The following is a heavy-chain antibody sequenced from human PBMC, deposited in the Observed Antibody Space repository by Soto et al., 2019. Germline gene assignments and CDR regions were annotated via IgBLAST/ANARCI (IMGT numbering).Heavy chain of an antibody. CDR1: GASISSHY. CDR2: IYYSGST. CDR3: ARRGNPFDS. J-gene: IGHJ4*02. D-gene: IGHD4-4*01. Sequence: PSVTLSVSYTVSGASISSHYCSWIRQSPGKGLECIGYIYYSGSTNYNPSLKSRVTISIDTSKNQFSLKLSSVTAADTAVYYCARRGNPFDSWGQGTLVTVSS. V-gene: IGHV4-59*08.